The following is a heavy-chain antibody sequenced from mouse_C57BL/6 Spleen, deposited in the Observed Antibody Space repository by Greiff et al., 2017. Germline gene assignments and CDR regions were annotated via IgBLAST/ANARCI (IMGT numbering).Heavy chain of an antibody. CDR3: AGEGAYSYGSSYEDNFDY. V-gene: IGHV3-6*01. J-gene: IGHJ2*01. D-gene: IGHD1-1*01. CDR1: GYSITSGYY. CDR2: ISYDGST. Sequence: DVQLQESGPGLVKPSQSLSLTCSVTGYSITSGYYWYWIRQLPGNKLVWMGYISYDGSTNYNPYLKNRISITRDTSTNQSFLKLISVTTEDTATYYCAGEGAYSYGSSYEDNFDYWGQGTTLTVSS.